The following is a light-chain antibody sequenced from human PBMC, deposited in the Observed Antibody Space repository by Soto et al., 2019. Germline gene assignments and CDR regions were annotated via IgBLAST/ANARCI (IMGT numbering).Light chain of an antibody. J-gene: IGKJ2*01. Sequence: DVVMTQSPLSLPVTLGQPASISCRSSRSLAYSDGNTYLNWFRQRPGQSPRRLIYNVSNRDSGVPDRFSGSGSGTDFTLKISRVEAEDVGVYYCMQGTHWPPYTFGQGTKLEIK. V-gene: IGKV2-30*01. CDR1: RSLAYSDGNTY. CDR3: MQGTHWPPYT. CDR2: NVS.